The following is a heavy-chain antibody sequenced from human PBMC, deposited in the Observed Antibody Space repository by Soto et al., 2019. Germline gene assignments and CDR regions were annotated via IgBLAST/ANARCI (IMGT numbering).Heavy chain of an antibody. CDR3: ARRWGPGPPIVPKYNWFDP. J-gene: IGHJ5*02. D-gene: IGHD1-26*01. CDR1: GGSISSGGYY. CDR2: IYYSGST. Sequence: SETLSLTCTVSGGSISSGGYYWSWIRQHPGKGLEWIGYIYYSGSTYYNPSLKSRVTISVDTSKNQFSLKLSSVTAADTAVYYCARRWGPGPPIVPKYNWFDPWGQGTLVTVSS. V-gene: IGHV4-31*03.